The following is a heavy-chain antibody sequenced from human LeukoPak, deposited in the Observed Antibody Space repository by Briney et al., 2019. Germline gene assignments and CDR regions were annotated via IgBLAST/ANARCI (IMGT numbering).Heavy chain of an antibody. D-gene: IGHD3-10*01. J-gene: IGHJ6*03. Sequence: GSLRLSCAASGFTFSSYAMSWIRQPPGKGLEWIGYIHYSGSTNYNPSLKSRVTISEDTSKNQFSLKLSSVTAADTAVYYCARVEEGYGAGRRENYYYYYMDVWGKGTTVTISS. V-gene: IGHV4-59*01. CDR1: GFTFSSYA. CDR3: ARVEEGYGAGRRENYYYYYMDV. CDR2: IHYSGST.